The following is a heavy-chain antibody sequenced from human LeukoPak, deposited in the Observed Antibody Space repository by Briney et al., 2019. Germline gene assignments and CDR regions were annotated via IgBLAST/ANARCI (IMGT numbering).Heavy chain of an antibody. CDR1: GYIFTTYS. V-gene: IGHV1-46*01. D-gene: IGHD2-8*01. J-gene: IGHJ5*02. CDR2: INPRGDAT. Sequence: ASVKVSCKASGYIFTTYSIHWVRQAPGRELEWIGVINPRGDATIYAQKFQGRVTMTSDTSTTTIYVELSSLKSEDTGLYYCARKWSSRDWFDPWGQGTLVTVSS. CDR3: ARKWSSRDWFDP.